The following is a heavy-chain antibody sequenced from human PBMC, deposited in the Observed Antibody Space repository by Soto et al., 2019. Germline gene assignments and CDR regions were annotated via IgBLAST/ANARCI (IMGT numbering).Heavy chain of an antibody. CDR2: IYPGVTT. Sequence: QVQLQESGPGLVKPSGILSLACAVSGDSVSSNNWWSWVRQPPGKGLEWIGEIYPGVTTNYNPSLKSRVTISLDKSNNQFSLELSSVTAEDTAVYYCARGSTWRVDPWGQGTLVTVS. CDR3: ARGSTWRVDP. CDR1: GDSVSSNNW. J-gene: IGHJ5*02. V-gene: IGHV4-4*02. D-gene: IGHD3-3*01.